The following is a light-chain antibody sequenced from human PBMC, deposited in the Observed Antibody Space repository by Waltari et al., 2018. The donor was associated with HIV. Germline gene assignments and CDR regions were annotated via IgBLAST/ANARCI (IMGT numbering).Light chain of an antibody. Sequence: QSALTQPASVSGSPGQSITISCIGTSSDVGAYNYVSWYQHHPGKAPKVIIYEVSNRFSASKSGNTASLTISGLQTEDEADYYCSSYTSISSQVFGGGTKLTVL. V-gene: IGLV2-14*01. CDR3: SSYTSISSQV. CDR2: EVS. J-gene: IGLJ2*01. CDR1: SSDVGAYNY.